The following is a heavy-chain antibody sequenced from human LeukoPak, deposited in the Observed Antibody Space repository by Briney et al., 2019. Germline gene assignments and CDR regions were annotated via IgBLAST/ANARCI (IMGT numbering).Heavy chain of an antibody. J-gene: IGHJ4*02. V-gene: IGHV3-23*01. CDR3: AKGYRGSSSAFDY. Sequence: GGSLRLSCAASGFTFSSYAMMGVGQAPGKGVEWVSTISSSGDSTYYADSVKGRFTISRDNYKNTVYLKMNSLRAEDTAVYFCAKGYRGSSSAFDYWGQGTLVTVSS. D-gene: IGHD1-26*01. CDR2: ISSSGDST. CDR1: GFTFSSYA.